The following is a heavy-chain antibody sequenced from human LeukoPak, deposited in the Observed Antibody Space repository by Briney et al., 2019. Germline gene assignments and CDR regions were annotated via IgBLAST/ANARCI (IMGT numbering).Heavy chain of an antibody. Sequence: PSETLSLTCSVSGVSIISSLYHWGWLRQAPGKGLQWIGNVFHSGNTYYSPSLQSRVAISIDTSKNRFSLKLTSVTAADTAVYYCARQIVGTSWNYYYSYIDVWGNGTSVSVSS. V-gene: IGHV4-39*01. D-gene: IGHD1-1*01. CDR2: VFHSGNT. CDR3: ARQIVGTSWNYYYSYIDV. J-gene: IGHJ6*03. CDR1: GVSIISSLYH.